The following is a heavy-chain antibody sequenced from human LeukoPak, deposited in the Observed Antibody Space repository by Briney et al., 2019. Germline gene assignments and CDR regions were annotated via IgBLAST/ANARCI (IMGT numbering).Heavy chain of an antibody. CDR2: IKQDGSEE. J-gene: IGHJ3*02. V-gene: IGHV3-7*01. CDR1: GFTFSTYW. CDR3: ARAGFWSDVDAFDI. D-gene: IGHD3-3*01. Sequence: GGSLRLSCAASGFTFSTYWMSWVRLAPGKGLEWVANIKQDGSEEYYVDSVKGRFTISRDNAKKSLYLQMNSLRAEDTAVYYCARAGFWSDVDAFDIWGQGTMVTVSS.